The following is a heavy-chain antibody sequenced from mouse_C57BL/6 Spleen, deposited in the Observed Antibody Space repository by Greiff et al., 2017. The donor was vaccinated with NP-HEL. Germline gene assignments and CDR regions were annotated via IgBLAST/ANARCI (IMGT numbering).Heavy chain of an antibody. CDR3: ARHGDSSGYNAMDY. CDR2: ISSGGSYT. CDR1: GFTFSSYG. J-gene: IGHJ4*01. Sequence: DVHLVESGGDLVKPGGSLKLSCAASGFTFSSYGMSWVRQTPDKRLEWVATISSGGSYTYYPDSVKGRFTISRDNAKNTLYLQMSSLKSEDTAMDYCARHGDSSGYNAMDYGGQGTSVTVSS. D-gene: IGHD3-2*02. V-gene: IGHV5-6*01.